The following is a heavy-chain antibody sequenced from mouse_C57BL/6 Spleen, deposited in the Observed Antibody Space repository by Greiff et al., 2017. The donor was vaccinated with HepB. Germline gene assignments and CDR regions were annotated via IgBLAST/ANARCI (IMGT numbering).Heavy chain of an antibody. V-gene: IGHV1-5*01. Sequence: EVQLQQSGTVLARPGASVKMSCKTSGYTFTSYWMHWVKQRPGQGLEWIGAIYPGNSDTSYNQKFKGKAKLTAVTSASTAYMELSSLTNEDSAVYYCTREDDGYLYYYAMDYWGQGTSVTVSS. CDR2: IYPGNSDT. CDR1: GYTFTSYW. D-gene: IGHD2-3*01. J-gene: IGHJ4*01. CDR3: TREDDGYLYYYAMDY.